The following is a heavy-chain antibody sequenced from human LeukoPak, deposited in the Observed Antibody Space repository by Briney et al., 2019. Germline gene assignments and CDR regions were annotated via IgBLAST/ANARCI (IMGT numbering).Heavy chain of an antibody. V-gene: IGHV4-38-2*01. CDR1: GYSLTSGYY. J-gene: IGHJ4*02. D-gene: IGHD6-13*01. CDR2: IYHSGST. Sequence: SETLSLTCAVSGYSLTSGYYWAWIPQPPGKGLEWIGNIYHSGSTYYNASLKSRVTISVDTSKNQFSLKLSSVTAADTAVYYCARENSGAAARFFDYWGQGTLVTVSS. CDR3: ARENSGAAARFFDY.